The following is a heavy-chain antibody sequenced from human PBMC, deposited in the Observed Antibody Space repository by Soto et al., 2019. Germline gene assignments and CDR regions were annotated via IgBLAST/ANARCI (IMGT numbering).Heavy chain of an antibody. D-gene: IGHD5-18*01. J-gene: IGHJ4*02. CDR3: ARDVRGDSYASLDYYFDY. CDR1: GGTFSSYT. V-gene: IGHV1-69*08. CDR2: IIPILGIA. Sequence: QVQLVQSGAEVKKPGSSVKVSCKASGGTFSSYTISWVRQAPGQGLEWMGRIIPILGIANYAQKFQGRVTITADKATSTAYMELSSLRSEDTAVYYCARDVRGDSYASLDYYFDYWGQGTLVTVSS.